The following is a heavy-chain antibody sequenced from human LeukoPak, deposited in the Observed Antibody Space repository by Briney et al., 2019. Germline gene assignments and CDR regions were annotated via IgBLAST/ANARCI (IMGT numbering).Heavy chain of an antibody. J-gene: IGHJ4*02. CDR2: IYSSGKT. CDR3: ARTPQGDNYFDY. Sequence: SETLSLTCTVSGGSINNYYWTWIRQPAGKGLEWIRRIYSSGKTNYNPSLKSRVTMSVDTSNNQLSLMMTSVTAADTAVFYCARTPQGDNYFDYWGQGHLVTVSS. V-gene: IGHV4-4*07. CDR1: GGSINNYY. D-gene: IGHD3-9*01.